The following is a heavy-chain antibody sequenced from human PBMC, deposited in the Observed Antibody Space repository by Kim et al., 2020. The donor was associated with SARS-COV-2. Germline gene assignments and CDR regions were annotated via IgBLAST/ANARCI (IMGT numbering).Heavy chain of an antibody. CDR3: ARGPWGSSPRSYPERKWFDP. Sequence: SETLSLTCGVYGGSFSGYYWSWIRQSPGKGLEWIGEINQSGSTNYNPSLKSRVTISVATSNNQLSLKLSSVTAADTAVYYCARGPWGSSPRSYPERKWFDPWGQGTLVTVSS. CDR1: GGSFSGYY. D-gene: IGHD2-2*01. V-gene: IGHV4-34*01. CDR2: INQSGST. J-gene: IGHJ5*02.